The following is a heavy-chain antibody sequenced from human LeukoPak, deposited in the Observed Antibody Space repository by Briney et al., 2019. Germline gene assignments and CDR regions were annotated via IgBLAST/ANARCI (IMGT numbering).Heavy chain of an antibody. J-gene: IGHJ5*02. D-gene: IGHD2-8*02. CDR3: ARIISSWYNWSDP. Sequence: PGGSLRLSCAAPGFPVSSKYMSWVRQAPGKGLEWVSVIYSGGSTYYADSVKGRFTTSRDNSKNTLYLQMNSLRAEDTAVYYCARIISSWYNWSDPWGEGTLVTVSS. CDR2: IYSGGST. CDR1: GFPVSSKY. V-gene: IGHV3-53*01.